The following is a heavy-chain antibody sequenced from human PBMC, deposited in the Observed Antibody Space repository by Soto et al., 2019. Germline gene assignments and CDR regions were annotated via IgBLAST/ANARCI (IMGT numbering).Heavy chain of an antibody. CDR2: ISYDGSNK. J-gene: IGHJ6*02. CDR3: AKDLISRTGLEVYYYYGMDV. Sequence: QVQLVESGGGVVQPGRSLRLSCAASGFTFSSYGMHWVRQAPGKGLEWVAVISYDGSNKYYADSVKGRFTISRDNSKNTLYLQMNSLRAEDTAVYYCAKDLISRTGLEVYYYYGMDVWGQGTNVTVSS. D-gene: IGHD2-2*01. CDR1: GFTFSSYG. V-gene: IGHV3-30*18.